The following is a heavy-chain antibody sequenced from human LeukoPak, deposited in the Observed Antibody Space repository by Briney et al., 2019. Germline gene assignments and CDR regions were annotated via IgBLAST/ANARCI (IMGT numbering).Heavy chain of an antibody. CDR2: IYHSGST. J-gene: IGHJ4*02. CDR3: ARSAPGRAAPFDY. Sequence: PSGTLSLTRAVSGGSISSGNWWSWVRQPPGKGLEWIGEIYHSGSTNYNPSLKSRVTVSVDNSKNQFSLKLTSVTAADTAMYFCARSAPGRAAPFDYWGQGTLVTVSS. D-gene: IGHD6-13*01. V-gene: IGHV4-4*02. CDR1: GGSISSGNW.